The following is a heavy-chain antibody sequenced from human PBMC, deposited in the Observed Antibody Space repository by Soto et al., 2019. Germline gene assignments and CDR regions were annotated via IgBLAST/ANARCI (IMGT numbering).Heavy chain of an antibody. CDR1: GFTFSTYS. Sequence: LRLSCSASGFTFSTYSMNWVRRAPGKGLEWVSSISGSGNYRYFADSVKGRFTISRDNAKNSVFLQMSSLRAEDTATYYCARAFGDVGDYWGLGTLVTVSS. CDR3: ARAFGDVGDY. CDR2: ISGSGNYR. V-gene: IGHV3-21*01. D-gene: IGHD3-10*01. J-gene: IGHJ4*02.